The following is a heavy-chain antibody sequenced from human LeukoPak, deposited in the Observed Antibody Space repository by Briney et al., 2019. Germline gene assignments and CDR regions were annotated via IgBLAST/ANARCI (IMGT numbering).Heavy chain of an antibody. V-gene: IGHV4-31*03. J-gene: IGHJ4*02. CDR2: IYYSGST. CDR1: GGSISSGGYY. CDR3: ARVAYYGSGSYYKIAGPNDY. Sequence: KPSQTLSLTCTVSGGSISSGGYYWSWIRQHPGKGLEWIGYIYYSGSTYYNPSLKSRVTISVDTSKNQFSLKLSSVTAADTAVYYCARVAYYGSGSYYKIAGPNDYWGQGTLVTVSS. D-gene: IGHD3-10*01.